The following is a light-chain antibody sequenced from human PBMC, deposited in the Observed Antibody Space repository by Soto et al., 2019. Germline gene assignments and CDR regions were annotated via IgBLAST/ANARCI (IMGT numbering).Light chain of an antibody. CDR3: QSYDANNQV. V-gene: IGLV6-57*01. J-gene: IGLJ3*02. CDR2: EDN. Sequence: NFMLTQPHSVSESPGKTVIISCTRSSGSIASNYVQWYQQRPGSSPTTVIYEDNQSPSGVPDRFSGSIDSSSNSASLTISGLETEDEADSYCQSYDANNQVFGGGTKVTVL. CDR1: SGSIASNY.